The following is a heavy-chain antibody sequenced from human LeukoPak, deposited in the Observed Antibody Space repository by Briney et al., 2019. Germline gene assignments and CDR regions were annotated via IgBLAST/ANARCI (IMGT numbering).Heavy chain of an antibody. D-gene: IGHD1-26*01. Sequence: SVKVSCMASGGTFSSYAISWVRQAPGQGLEWMGRIIPIFGIANYAQKFQGRVTITADKSTSTAYMELSSLRSEDTAVYYCARVLDGKDAFDIWGQGTMVTVSS. V-gene: IGHV1-69*04. CDR1: GGTFSSYA. CDR3: ARVLDGKDAFDI. J-gene: IGHJ3*02. CDR2: IIPIFGIA.